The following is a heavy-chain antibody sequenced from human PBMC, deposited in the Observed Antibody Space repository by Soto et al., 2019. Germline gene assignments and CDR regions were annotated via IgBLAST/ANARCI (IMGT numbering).Heavy chain of an antibody. D-gene: IGHD4-17*01. Sequence: SETLSLTCAVSGGSISSGGYSWSWIRQPPGKGLEWIGYIYHSGSTNYNPSLKSRVTISVDKSKNQFSLKLSSVTAADTAVYYCAALGVTTVFDYYYYYGMDVWGQGTTVTVSS. CDR3: AALGVTTVFDYYYYYGMDV. CDR1: GGSISSGGYS. V-gene: IGHV4-30-2*01. CDR2: IYHSGST. J-gene: IGHJ6*02.